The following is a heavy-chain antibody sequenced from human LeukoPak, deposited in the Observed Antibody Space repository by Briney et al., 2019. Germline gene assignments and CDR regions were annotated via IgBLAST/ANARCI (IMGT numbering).Heavy chain of an antibody. Sequence: GGSLRLSCAASGFTFNSYAMHWVRQAPGKGLGWVAVISSDGSNKYYADSVKGRFTLSRDNSKNTLYLQMNSLRVEDTAVYSRAGDTSPMSHDYGDYGGAAKYYFDYWGQGTLVTVSS. D-gene: IGHD4-17*01. J-gene: IGHJ4*02. CDR2: ISSDGSNK. CDR1: GFTFNSYA. CDR3: AGDTSPMSHDYGDYGGAAKYYFDY. V-gene: IGHV3-30-3*01.